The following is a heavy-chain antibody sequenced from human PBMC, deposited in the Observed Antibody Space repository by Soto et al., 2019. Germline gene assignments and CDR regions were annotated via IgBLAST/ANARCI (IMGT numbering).Heavy chain of an antibody. Sequence: QVQLVESGGGVVQPGRSLRLSCAASGFTFSSYAMHWVRQAPGKGLEWVAVISYDGSNKYYADSVKGRFTISRDNSKNTLYLQMNSLRAEDTAVYYCASSANVLHDYGGNSVSHFDYWGQGTLVTVSS. V-gene: IGHV3-30-3*01. D-gene: IGHD4-17*01. CDR2: ISYDGSNK. CDR1: GFTFSSYA. CDR3: ASSANVLHDYGGNSVSHFDY. J-gene: IGHJ4*02.